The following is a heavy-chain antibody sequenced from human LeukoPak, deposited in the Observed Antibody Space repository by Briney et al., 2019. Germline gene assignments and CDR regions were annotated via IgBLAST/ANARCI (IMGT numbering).Heavy chain of an antibody. J-gene: IGHJ6*02. CDR1: GFTFTKYA. CDR2: ISEDGNNK. D-gene: IGHD6-13*01. V-gene: IGHV3-30-3*01. Sequence: GGPLRLSCTASGFTFTKYAMHWLRQAPGKGLEWVAVISEDGNNKYFADSVKGRFTISRDTSNDTLFLQMNSLHTVDTAVYDCARDPMGSSWYSYFYYYGMDVWGQGTTVTVSS. CDR3: ARDPMGSSWYSYFYYYGMDV.